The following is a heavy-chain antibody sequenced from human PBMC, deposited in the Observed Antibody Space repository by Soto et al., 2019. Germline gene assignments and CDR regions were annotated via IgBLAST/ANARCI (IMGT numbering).Heavy chain of an antibody. V-gene: IGHV1-46*01. CDR2: INPSGGST. Sequence: ASVKVSCKASGYTFTVYYMHWVRQAPGQGLEWMGIINPSGGSTSYAQKFQGRVTMTRDTSTSTVYMELSSLRSEDTAVYYCARDLGYCSGGSCYNYYYGTDVWGQGTTVTVSS. CDR1: GYTFTVYY. CDR3: ARDLGYCSGGSCYNYYYGTDV. J-gene: IGHJ6*02. D-gene: IGHD2-15*01.